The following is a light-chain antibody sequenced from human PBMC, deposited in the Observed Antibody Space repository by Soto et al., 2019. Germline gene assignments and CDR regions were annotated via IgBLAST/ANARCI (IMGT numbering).Light chain of an antibody. CDR2: DVN. V-gene: IGLV2-14*03. CDR3: SSYTSSSIVYV. Sequence: QSALTQPASASGSPGQSITISCTGTGTDVGAYDYVSWYQQHPGKVPKLVIYDVNNRPSGVSSRFSGSKSGNTASLTISGLQAEDEADYYCSSYTSSSIVYVFGTGTKVTVL. CDR1: GTDVGAYDY. J-gene: IGLJ1*01.